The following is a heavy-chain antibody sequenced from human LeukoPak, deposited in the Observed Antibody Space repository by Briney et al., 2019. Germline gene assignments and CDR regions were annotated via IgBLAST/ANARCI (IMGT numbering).Heavy chain of an antibody. CDR3: AKDHLSGYDYYYYGMDV. V-gene: IGHV3-30*18. J-gene: IGHJ6*02. CDR1: GFTFSSYG. Sequence: GGSLRLSCAASGFTFSSYGMHWVRQAPGKGLEWVAVISYDGSNKYYAGSVKGRFTISRDNSKNTLYLQMNSLRAKDTAVYYCAKDHLSGYDYYYYGMDVWGQGTTVTVSS. CDR2: ISYDGSNK. D-gene: IGHD3-22*01.